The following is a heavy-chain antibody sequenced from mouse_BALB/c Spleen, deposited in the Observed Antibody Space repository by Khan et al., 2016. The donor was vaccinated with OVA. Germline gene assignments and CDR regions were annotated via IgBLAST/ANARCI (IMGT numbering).Heavy chain of an antibody. J-gene: IGHJ2*01. CDR3: ARDRIDY. CDR2: INPTSGYT. Sequence: QVRLQQSGAELAKPGASVKMSCKASGYTFTSYWMHWIKQRPGQGLGWIGYINPTSGYTDYNQKFKDKATLTADKSSSTAYMQLSSLTSDDSAVYYCARDRIDYWGQGTALTVSS. CDR1: GYTFTSYW. V-gene: IGHV1-7*01.